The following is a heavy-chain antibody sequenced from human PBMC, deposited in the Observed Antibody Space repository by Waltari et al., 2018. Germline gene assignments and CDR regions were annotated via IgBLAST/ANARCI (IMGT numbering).Heavy chain of an antibody. Sequence: QITLKESGPTLVKPTQTLTLTCTFSGFSLSTSGVGVGWIRQPPGQAREWLALIYWDDDKRYSPSLKSRLTITKDTSKNQVVLTMTNMDPVDTATYYCAHSRGRYCSGGSCYLGWFDPWGQGTLVTVSS. CDR1: GFSLSTSGVG. J-gene: IGHJ5*02. CDR3: AHSRGRYCSGGSCYLGWFDP. CDR2: IYWDDDK. D-gene: IGHD2-15*01. V-gene: IGHV2-5*02.